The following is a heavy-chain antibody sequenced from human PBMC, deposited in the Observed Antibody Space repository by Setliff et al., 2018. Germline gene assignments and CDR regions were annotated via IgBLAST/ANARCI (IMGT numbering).Heavy chain of an antibody. CDR1: GFTFSNYY. V-gene: IGHV3-11*01. J-gene: IGHJ4*02. Sequence: GGSLRLSCAASGFTFSNYYMTWIRQAPGKGLEWISYIQDSGDPTYYADSVKGRFTVSRDNAKNSLYLQMTSLRAEDTAIYYCARTTGYRLEGDFDYWGQGTLVTVSS. CDR2: IQDSGDPT. D-gene: IGHD3-16*01. CDR3: ARTTGYRLEGDFDY.